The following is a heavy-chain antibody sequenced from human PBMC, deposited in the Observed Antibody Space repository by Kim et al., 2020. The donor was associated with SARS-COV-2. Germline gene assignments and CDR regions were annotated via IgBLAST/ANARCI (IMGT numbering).Heavy chain of an antibody. V-gene: IGHV1-18*01. Sequence: TYVAQKFQDRVTLTTDTATSTAYMELRSLRSDDTAVYYCARDRLENYGMDVWGQGTTVTVSS. CDR2: T. D-gene: IGHD1-1*01. CDR3: ARDRLENYGMDV. J-gene: IGHJ6*02.